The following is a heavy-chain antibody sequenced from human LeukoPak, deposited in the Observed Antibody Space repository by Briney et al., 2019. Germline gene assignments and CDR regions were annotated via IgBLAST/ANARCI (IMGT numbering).Heavy chain of an antibody. J-gene: IGHJ4*02. CDR3: AKATPIAAAGYFDF. V-gene: IGHV3-23*01. Sequence: GGSLRLSCAASGFTFSTYAMSWVRQAPGKGLEWVSAIRGSGDSTYYANSVKGRFTISRDNSKNALYLQMNSLRAEDTAIYYCAKATPIAAAGYFDFWGQGTLVTVSS. CDR2: IRGSGDST. CDR1: GFTFSTYA. D-gene: IGHD6-13*01.